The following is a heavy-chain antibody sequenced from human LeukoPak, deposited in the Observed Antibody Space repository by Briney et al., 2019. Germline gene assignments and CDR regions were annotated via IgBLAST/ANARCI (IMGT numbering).Heavy chain of an antibody. Sequence: KFGGSLRLSCAASGFSFSDYSMNWVRQAPGKGLEWVSFISSYSTYIYYADSLKGRFTISRDNAKNSLYLQMNSLRAEDTAVYYCARDSFAGYDSSGYSSYDYWGQGTLVTDSS. V-gene: IGHV3-21*01. D-gene: IGHD3-22*01. CDR3: ARDSFAGYDSSGYSSYDY. CDR1: GFSFSDYS. J-gene: IGHJ4*02. CDR2: ISSYSTYI.